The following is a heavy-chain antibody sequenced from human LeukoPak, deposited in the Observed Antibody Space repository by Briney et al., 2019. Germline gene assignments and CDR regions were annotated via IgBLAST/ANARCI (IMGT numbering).Heavy chain of an antibody. J-gene: IGHJ3*02. CDR1: GFTFSSYS. D-gene: IGHD2-21*02. V-gene: IGHV3-21*01. CDR3: ARDIVGIYCGGDCSPAFDI. CDR2: ISSSSSYI. Sequence: GGSLRLSCAASGFTFSSYSMNWVRQAPGKGLEWVSSISSSSSYIYYADSVKGRFTISRDNAKNSLYLQMNSLRAEDTAVYYCARDIVGIYCGGDCSPAFDIWGQGTIVTVSS.